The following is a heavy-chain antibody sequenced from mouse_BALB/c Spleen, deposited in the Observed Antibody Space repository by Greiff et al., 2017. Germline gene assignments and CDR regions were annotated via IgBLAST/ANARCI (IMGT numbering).Heavy chain of an antibody. Sequence: VQLQQSGAELVRSGASVKLSCTASGFNIKDYYMHWVKQRPEQGLEWIGWIDPENGDTEYAPKFQGKATMTADTSSNTAYLQLSSLTSEDTAVYYCNADGSTTKFAYWGQGTLVTVSA. D-gene: IGHD2-14*01. CDR2: IDPENGDT. V-gene: IGHV14-4*02. CDR1: GFNIKDYY. CDR3: NADGSTTKFAY. J-gene: IGHJ3*01.